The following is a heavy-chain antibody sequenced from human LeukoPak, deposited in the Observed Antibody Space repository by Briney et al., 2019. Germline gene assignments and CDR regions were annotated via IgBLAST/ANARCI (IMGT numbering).Heavy chain of an antibody. D-gene: IGHD3-22*01. CDR2: ISYDGSNK. V-gene: IGHV3-30*18. CDR1: GFTFSSYG. J-gene: IGHJ4*02. CDR3: AKVDLTYYYDSSGYLNY. Sequence: PGRSLRLSCAASGFTFSSYGMHWVRQAPGKGLEWVAVISYDGSNKYYADSVKGRFTISRDNSKNTLYLQMNSLRAEDTAVYYCAKVDLTYYYDSSGYLNYWGQGTLVTVSS.